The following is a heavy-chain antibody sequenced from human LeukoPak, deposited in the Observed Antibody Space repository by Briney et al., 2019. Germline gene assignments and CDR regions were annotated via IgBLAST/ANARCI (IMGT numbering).Heavy chain of an antibody. D-gene: IGHD3-22*01. CDR2: IIPIFGTA. V-gene: IGHV1-69*13. CDR1: GGTFSSYA. CDR3: ARDGPKRYYYDSSGYFWDY. J-gene: IGHJ4*02. Sequence: GASVKVSCKASGGTFSSYAISWARQAPGQGLEWMGGIIPIFGTANYAQKFQGRVTITADESTSTAYMELSSLRSEDTAVYYCARDGPKRYYYDSSGYFWDYWGREPWSPSPQ.